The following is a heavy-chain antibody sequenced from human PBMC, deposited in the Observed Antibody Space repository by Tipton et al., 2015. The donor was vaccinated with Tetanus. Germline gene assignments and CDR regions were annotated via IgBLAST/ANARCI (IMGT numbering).Heavy chain of an antibody. J-gene: IGHJ5*02. Sequence: SLRLSCAASEFSFSSYWMHWVRQVPGRGLVWVSRINSDGSSTDYADSVKGRFTISRDNGKNTLYLQMDSLRAEDTAVYYCAGGLVRWYEPWGRGTLVSVSS. CDR2: INSDGSST. CDR3: AGGLVRWYEP. D-gene: IGHD3-10*01. V-gene: IGHV3-74*01. CDR1: EFSFSSYW.